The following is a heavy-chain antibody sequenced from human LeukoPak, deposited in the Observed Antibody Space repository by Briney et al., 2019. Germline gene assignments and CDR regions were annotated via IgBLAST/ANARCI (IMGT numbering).Heavy chain of an antibody. V-gene: IGHV1-8*02. CDR2: MNPNNGNT. CDR1: GYTFTSYG. D-gene: IGHD3-22*01. Sequence: GASVKVSCKASGYTFTSYGITWVRQASGQGLEWMGWMNPNNGNTGYAQRFQGRVTLTRDTSISTAYMELSSLRSGDTAVYFCARGFLDYDSSDYAFSYYWGQGTLVTVSS. CDR3: ARGFLDYDSSDYAFSYY. J-gene: IGHJ4*02.